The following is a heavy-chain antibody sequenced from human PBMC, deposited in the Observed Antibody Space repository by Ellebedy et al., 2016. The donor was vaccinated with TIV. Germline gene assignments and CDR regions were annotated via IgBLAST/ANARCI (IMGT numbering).Heavy chain of an antibody. V-gene: IGHV3-7*01. CDR1: GFTFSNYW. CDR3: ARDQWLGRAYYFDY. J-gene: IGHJ4*02. D-gene: IGHD6-19*01. Sequence: GESLKISCEASGFTFSNYWMTWVRQAPGKGLEWVANVKQDGSEENYVDSVKGRFPISRDNTKNSLYVQMNSLRPEDTAVYYCARDQWLGRAYYFDYWGQGTLVTVSS. CDR2: VKQDGSEE.